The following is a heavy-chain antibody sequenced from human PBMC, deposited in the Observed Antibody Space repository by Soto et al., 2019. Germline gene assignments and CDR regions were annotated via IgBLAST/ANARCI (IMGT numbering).Heavy chain of an antibody. CDR3: ARETYHYDSDAYKKTLVFDS. CDR2: ISHTGAT. D-gene: IGHD3-22*01. V-gene: IGHV4-34*01. J-gene: IGHJ4*02. Sequence: SETLSLTCDVYGGSFSGYFWGWIRQSPEKGLEWIGEISHTGATNYNASFKSRVIISLDSSKNQFSLRLNSVTAADTGVYFCARETYHYDSDAYKKTLVFDSWGPGTLFTVSS. CDR1: GGSFSGYF.